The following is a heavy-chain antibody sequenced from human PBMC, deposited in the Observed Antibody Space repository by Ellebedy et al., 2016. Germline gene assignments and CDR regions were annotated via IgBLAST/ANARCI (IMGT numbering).Heavy chain of an antibody. CDR1: GGTFSSYA. J-gene: IGHJ3*02. CDR3: ARDQHYQVVDAFDI. CDR2: FDPEDGET. D-gene: IGHD2-15*01. V-gene: IGHV1-69*10. Sequence: ASVKVSCKASGGTFSSYAISWVRQAPGQGLEWMGGFDPEDGETIYAQKFQGRVTITADKSTSTAYMELSSLRSEDTAVYYCARDQHYQVVDAFDIWGQGTMVTVSS.